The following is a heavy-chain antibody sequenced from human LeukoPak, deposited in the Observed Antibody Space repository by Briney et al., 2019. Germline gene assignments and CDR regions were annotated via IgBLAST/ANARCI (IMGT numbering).Heavy chain of an antibody. CDR3: AGIVAEGTLYYYYGMDV. Sequence: ASVKVSCKASGYTFTGYYMHWVRQAPGQGLEGMGWINPNSGGTNYAQKFQGRVTITRDTSISTAYMELSRLRSDDTAVYYCAGIVAEGTLYYYYGMDVWGQGTTVTVSS. CDR2: INPNSGGT. V-gene: IGHV1-2*02. D-gene: IGHD3-22*01. J-gene: IGHJ6*02. CDR1: GYTFTGYY.